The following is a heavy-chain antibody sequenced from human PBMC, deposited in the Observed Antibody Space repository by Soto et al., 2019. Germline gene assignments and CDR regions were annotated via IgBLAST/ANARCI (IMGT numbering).Heavy chain of an antibody. Sequence: ASVKVSCKASGYTFTSYAIDWVRQAPGQRLEWMGWINAGNGNTKYSQKFQGRVTITRDTSASTAYMELSSLRSEDTAVYYCAGNGAAAGLHYWGQGTRVTVSS. CDR2: INAGNGNT. V-gene: IGHV1-3*01. D-gene: IGHD6-13*01. J-gene: IGHJ4*02. CDR3: AGNGAAAGLHY. CDR1: GYTFTSYA.